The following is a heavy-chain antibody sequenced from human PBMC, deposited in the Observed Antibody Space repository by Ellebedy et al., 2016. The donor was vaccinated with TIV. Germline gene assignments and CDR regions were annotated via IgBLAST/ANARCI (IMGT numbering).Heavy chain of an antibody. CDR3: ATLRFLEWL. CDR2: ISSSSSYI. CDR1: GFTFSSYS. V-gene: IGHV3-21*01. D-gene: IGHD3-3*01. J-gene: IGHJ4*02. Sequence: GESLKISCAASGFTFSSYSMNWVRQAPGKVLEWVSSISSSSSYIYYADSVKGRFTISRDNAKNSLYLQMNSLRAEDTAVYYCATLRFLEWLWGQGTLVTVSS.